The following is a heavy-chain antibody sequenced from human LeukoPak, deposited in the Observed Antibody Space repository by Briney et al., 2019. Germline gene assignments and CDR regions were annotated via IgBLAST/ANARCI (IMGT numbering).Heavy chain of an antibody. D-gene: IGHD2/OR15-2a*01. Sequence: GESLKISCKGSGYSFTSYWIGWVRQMPGKGLEWVGVIFPGDSDTRYSPSFLGQVTISADKSINTAYLQWSSLKTSDTGMYYCARGASNSARDYWGQGTLVTVSS. CDR2: IFPGDSDT. V-gene: IGHV5-51*01. J-gene: IGHJ4*02. CDR3: ARGASNSARDY. CDR1: GYSFTSYW.